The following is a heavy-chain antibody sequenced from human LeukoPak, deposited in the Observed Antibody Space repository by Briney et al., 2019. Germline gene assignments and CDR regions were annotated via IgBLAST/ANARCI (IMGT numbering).Heavy chain of an antibody. Sequence: ASVKVSRKASGYAFTNYFMRWVRQAPGQGLEWMGIINPSGGSTTYAQKFQGRVTMTRDTSTNTVYMELSSLTSEDTAVYYCARLGAYLRSFDYWGQGTLVTVSS. J-gene: IGHJ4*02. CDR3: ARLGAYLRSFDY. CDR2: INPSGGST. CDR1: GYAFTNYF. V-gene: IGHV1-46*01. D-gene: IGHD3-10*01.